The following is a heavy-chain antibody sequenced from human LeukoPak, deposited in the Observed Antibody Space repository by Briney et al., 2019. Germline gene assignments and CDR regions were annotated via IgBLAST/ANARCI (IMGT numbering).Heavy chain of an antibody. J-gene: IGHJ4*02. V-gene: IGHV4-59*08. D-gene: IGHD6-13*01. CDR2: IYYSGST. CDR1: GGSISSYY. CDR3: ARLYSSSWYEYYFDY. Sequence: TSETLSLTCTVSGGSISSYYWSWIRQPPGKGLEWIGYIYYSGSTNYNPSLKSRVTISVDTSKNQFSLKLSSVTAADTAVYYCARLYSSSWYEYYFDYWGQGTLVTVSS.